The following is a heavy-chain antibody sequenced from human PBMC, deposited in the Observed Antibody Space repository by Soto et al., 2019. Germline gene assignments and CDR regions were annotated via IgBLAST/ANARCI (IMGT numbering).Heavy chain of an antibody. CDR2: ISGSGDST. CDR3: ARVQVYAIRREGGY. D-gene: IGHD2-8*01. CDR1: GFTFRNYA. Sequence: VQLWESGGGLVQPGGSLRLSCVASGFTFRNYAMSWVRQAPGKGLEWVTAISGSGDSTDYADSVKGRFTISRDNSKNTLYLQMNSLRAEDTATYYCARVQVYAIRREGGYWGQGTLVTVSS. J-gene: IGHJ4*02. V-gene: IGHV3-23*01.